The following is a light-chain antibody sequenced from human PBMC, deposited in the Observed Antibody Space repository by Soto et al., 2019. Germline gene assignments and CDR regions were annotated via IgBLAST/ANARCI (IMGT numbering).Light chain of an antibody. CDR1: SSDVGGYNY. CDR2: DVS. CDR3: SSYTSSSSVV. Sequence: QSVLTQPASVSGSPGQAITISCTGTSSDVGGYNYVSWYQQHPGKAPKLMIYDVSNRPSGVSNRVSGSKSGNTASLTISGLQAEYEADYYCSSYTSSSSVVFGGGTQVTVL. V-gene: IGLV2-14*01. J-gene: IGLJ2*01.